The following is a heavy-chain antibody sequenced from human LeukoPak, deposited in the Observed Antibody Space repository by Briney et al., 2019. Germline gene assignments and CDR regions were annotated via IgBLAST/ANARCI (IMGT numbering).Heavy chain of an antibody. Sequence: ASVKVSCKASGYTFTSYGISWVRQAPGQGLEWMGWISAYNGNTNYAQKLQGRVTMTTDTSTSTAYMELRSLRSDDTAVYYCAREGYCSSTICPDYYYYYGMDVWGQGTTVTVSS. D-gene: IGHD2-2*01. CDR3: AREGYCSSTICPDYYYYYGMDV. V-gene: IGHV1-18*01. CDR2: ISAYNGNT. J-gene: IGHJ6*02. CDR1: GYTFTSYG.